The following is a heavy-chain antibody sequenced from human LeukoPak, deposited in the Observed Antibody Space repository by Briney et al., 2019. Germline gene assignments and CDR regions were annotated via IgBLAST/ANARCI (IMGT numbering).Heavy chain of an antibody. D-gene: IGHD4-17*01. CDR3: ARGGEAGLAD. V-gene: IGHV4-59*07. J-gene: IGHJ4*02. Sequence: SDTLSLTCTVSGASMSSYYWTWIRQPPGKGLEWIGYIYSSGSTNSNPSLKSRVTISVDTSKNQFSLNLSSVTAADTAVYYCARGGEAGLADWGQGTLVTVSS. CDR2: IYSSGST. CDR1: GASMSSYY.